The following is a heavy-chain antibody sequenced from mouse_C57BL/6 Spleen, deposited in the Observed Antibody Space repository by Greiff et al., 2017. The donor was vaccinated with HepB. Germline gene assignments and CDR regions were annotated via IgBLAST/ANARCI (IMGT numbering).Heavy chain of an antibody. CDR3: TRDRLGRGYYAMDY. D-gene: IGHD4-1*01. CDR2: ISSGGDYI. V-gene: IGHV5-9-1*02. CDR1: GFTFSSYA. J-gene: IGHJ4*01. Sequence: VHLVESGEGLVKPGGSLKLSCAASGFTFSSYAMSWVRQTPEKRLEWVAYISSGGDYIYYADTVKGRFTISRDNARNTLYLQMSSLKSEDTAMYYCTRDRLGRGYYAMDYWGQGTSVTVSS.